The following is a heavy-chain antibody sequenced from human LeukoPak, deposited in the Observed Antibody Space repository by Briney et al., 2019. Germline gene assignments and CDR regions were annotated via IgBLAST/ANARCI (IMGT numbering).Heavy chain of an antibody. Sequence: GGSLRLSCAASGFTFSDYYMSWIRQAPGKGLEWVSGINWNGGSTGYADSVKGRFTISRDNAKNSLYLQMNSLRAEDTALYYCARISGSFYYYYYYMDVWGKGTTVTVSS. CDR1: GFTFSDYY. D-gene: IGHD1-26*01. CDR3: ARISGSFYYYYYYMDV. J-gene: IGHJ6*03. V-gene: IGHV3-20*04. CDR2: INWNGGST.